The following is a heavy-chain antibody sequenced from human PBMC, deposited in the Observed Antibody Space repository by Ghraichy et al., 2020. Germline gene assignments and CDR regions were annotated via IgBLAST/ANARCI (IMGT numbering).Heavy chain of an antibody. V-gene: IGHV3-53*05. J-gene: IGHJ4*02. D-gene: IGHD3-9*01. Sequence: KKLEWVSLFNTDGSTYFADSVKGRFSMSRDDSRNTVSLQMNSLRPEDTAVYICARAYSDFFTARSSDYCGLGTLVTVSS. CDR2: FNTDGST. CDR3: ARAYSDFFTARSSDY.